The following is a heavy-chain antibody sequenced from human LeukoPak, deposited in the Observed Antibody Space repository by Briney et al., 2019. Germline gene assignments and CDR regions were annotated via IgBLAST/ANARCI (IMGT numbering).Heavy chain of an antibody. V-gene: IGHV3-66*01. J-gene: IGHJ4*02. D-gene: IGHD3-22*01. CDR2: IYSGGST. CDR1: EFTVSSNY. Sequence: GGSLRLSCAASEFTVSSNYMSWVRQAPGKGLEWVSVIYSGGSTYYADSVKGRFTISRDNSKNTLYLQMNSLRAENTAVYYCARGDSSGYLFDYWGQGTLVTVSS. CDR3: ARGDSSGYLFDY.